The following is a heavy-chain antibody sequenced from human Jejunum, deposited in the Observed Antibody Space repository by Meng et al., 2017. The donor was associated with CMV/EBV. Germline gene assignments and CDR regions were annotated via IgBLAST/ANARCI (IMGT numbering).Heavy chain of an antibody. CDR3: ARGGGYDFDY. V-gene: IGHV1-2*02. J-gene: IGHJ4*02. CDR1: GYTFTNFG. CDR2: INPKSGDT. Sequence: SCQTFGYTFTNFGINWVRQAPGQGLEWLGSINPKSGDTDYAPKFQGRVTVARDTSITTAYMELNSLKSDDTAVYYCARGGGYDFDYWGQGSLVTVSS. D-gene: IGHD5-12*01.